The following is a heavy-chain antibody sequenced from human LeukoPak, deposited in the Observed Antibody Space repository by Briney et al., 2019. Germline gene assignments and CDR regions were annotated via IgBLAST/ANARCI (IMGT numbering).Heavy chain of an antibody. D-gene: IGHD2-2*01. V-gene: IGHV1-46*01. Sequence: ASVKVSCKASGYSFTNYYMHWVRQAPGQGLEWMGLINPSGGSTSYAQKFQGRVTMTRDTSTSTVYMELSSLRSEDTAVYYCARAGQYQQLFVAFDIWGQGTIVTVSS. CDR2: INPSGGST. CDR1: GYSFTNYY. CDR3: ARAGQYQQLFVAFDI. J-gene: IGHJ3*02.